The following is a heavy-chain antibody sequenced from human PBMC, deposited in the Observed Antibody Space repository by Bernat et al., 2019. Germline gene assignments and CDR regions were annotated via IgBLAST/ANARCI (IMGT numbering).Heavy chain of an antibody. Sequence: QVQLVESGGGLVKPGGSLRLSCVASGFTFSDRYMSWIRQAPGKGLEWVSYISSSSSYTNYADSVKGRFTISRDNAKNSLYLQMNSLRAEDTAVYYCAINYYYGSGSYSVNIDYWGQGTLVTVSS. J-gene: IGHJ4*02. V-gene: IGHV3-11*05. CDR3: AINYYYGSGSYSVNIDY. D-gene: IGHD3-10*01. CDR1: GFTFSDRY. CDR2: ISSSSSYT.